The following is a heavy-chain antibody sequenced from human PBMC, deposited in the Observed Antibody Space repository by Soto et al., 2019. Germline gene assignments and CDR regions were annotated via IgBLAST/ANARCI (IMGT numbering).Heavy chain of an antibody. D-gene: IGHD6-6*01. CDR1: GASVSSDTFY. V-gene: IGHV4-61*01. CDR2: IHHSGTT. J-gene: IGHJ4*02. CDR3: ARGWLAYCTASVCPHIAAPGE. Sequence: QVQLQESGPALVKPSETLSLTCTVSGASVSSDTFYWNWIRQPPGKGLEWIAFIHHSGTTNYNPSRKKRVIISVDTSNNQFYHRVSSVTAADTAVYYWARGWLAYCTASVCPHIAAPGEWGQGTLVTVSS.